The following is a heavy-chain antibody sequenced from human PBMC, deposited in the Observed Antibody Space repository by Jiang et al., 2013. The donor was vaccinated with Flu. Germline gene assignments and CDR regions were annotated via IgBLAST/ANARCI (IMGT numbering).Heavy chain of an antibody. CDR3: ARTTYDYYFDS. D-gene: IGHD3-3*01. CDR2: VYYTGST. Sequence: GSGLVKPSETLSLTCTVFGDSISDSYWSWIRQPPGKGLEWIGYVYYTGSTTYKPSLRSRVTISVDTSKKHFSLNLSSVTAADAAVYYCARTTYDYYFDSWGQGTLVHRLL. CDR1: GDSISDSY. V-gene: IGHV4-59*01. J-gene: IGHJ4*02.